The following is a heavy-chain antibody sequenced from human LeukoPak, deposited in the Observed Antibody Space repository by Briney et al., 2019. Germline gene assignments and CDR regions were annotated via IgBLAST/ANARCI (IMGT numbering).Heavy chain of an antibody. J-gene: IGHJ3*02. CDR1: GGSISSYY. CDR2: IYVTGST. V-gene: IGHV4-4*07. CDR3: ARGNSGAFDI. D-gene: IGHD1-7*01. Sequence: SETLSLTCTVSGGSISSYYWSYIRQPAGKGLEWIGRIYVTGSTNYNPSLKSRVTMSVDTSKNQFSLRLSSVTAADTAVYYCARGNSGAFDIWGQGTMVTVSS.